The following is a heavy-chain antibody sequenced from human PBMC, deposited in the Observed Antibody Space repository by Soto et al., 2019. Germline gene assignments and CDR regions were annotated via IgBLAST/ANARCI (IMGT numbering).Heavy chain of an antibody. V-gene: IGHV4-59*01. Sequence: LSLTCRISGGSIFNYFWTWIRQSPGNRLEWIGDISHTGQTNYNPSLKSRVTLSVDISENEFSLRLASVTPADSALYFCAREGSNIYDRHFRLDPWGQGTLVTVSS. CDR2: ISHTGQT. CDR1: GGSIFNYF. D-gene: IGHD3-10*01. CDR3: AREGSNIYDRHFRLDP. J-gene: IGHJ5*02.